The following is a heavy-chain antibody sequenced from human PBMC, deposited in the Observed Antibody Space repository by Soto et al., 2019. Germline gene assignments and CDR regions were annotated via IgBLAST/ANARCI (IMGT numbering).Heavy chain of an antibody. J-gene: IGHJ5*02. Sequence: GASVKVSCKASGYTFTSYGISWVRQAPGQGLEWMGWISAYNGNTNYAQKLQGRVTVTTDTSTSTAYMELRSLRSDDTAVYYCARDPRPYDFWSGYNNWFDPWGQGTLVTVPS. V-gene: IGHV1-18*01. D-gene: IGHD3-3*01. CDR3: ARDPRPYDFWSGYNNWFDP. CDR2: ISAYNGNT. CDR1: GYTFTSYG.